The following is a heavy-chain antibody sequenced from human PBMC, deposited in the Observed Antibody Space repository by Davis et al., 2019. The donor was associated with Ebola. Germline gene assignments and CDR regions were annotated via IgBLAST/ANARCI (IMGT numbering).Heavy chain of an antibody. J-gene: IGHJ2*01. Sequence: GESLKISCAASGFTFSSYEMNWVRQAPGKGLEWVANIKQDGSEKYYVDSVKGRFTISRDNAKNSLYLQMNSLRAEDTAVYYCARVLRSGWWDWYFDLWGRGTLVTVSS. CDR1: GFTFSSYE. CDR2: IKQDGSEK. CDR3: ARVLRSGWWDWYFDL. D-gene: IGHD6-19*01. V-gene: IGHV3-7*01.